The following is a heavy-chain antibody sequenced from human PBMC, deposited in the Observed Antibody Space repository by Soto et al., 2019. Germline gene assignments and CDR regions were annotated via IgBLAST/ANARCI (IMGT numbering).Heavy chain of an antibody. CDR3: ARFGTSYDTSGFPY. CDR2: ISSGGTTT. CDR1: GFTFGSHW. D-gene: IGHD3-22*01. Sequence: EVQLVESGGGLVQPGGSLRLSCAASGFTFGSHWMHWVRQAPGKGLVYVSRISSGGTTTNYAESVKGRFTISRDNARNILYLQMNSLRVEDTAVYYCARFGTSYDTSGFPYWGQGTPVTVSS. J-gene: IGHJ4*02. V-gene: IGHV3-74*01.